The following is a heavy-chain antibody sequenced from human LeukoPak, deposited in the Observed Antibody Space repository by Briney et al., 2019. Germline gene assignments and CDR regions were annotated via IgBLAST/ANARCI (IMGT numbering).Heavy chain of an antibody. Sequence: ASVKVSCKASGYTFTGYYMHWVRQAPGQGLEWMGWINPNSGDTNYAQKFQGRVTMTRDTSISTAYMELSRLRSDDTAVYYCARDSTIFGVVIMGGRWFDPWGQGTLVTVSS. J-gene: IGHJ5*02. CDR3: ARDSTIFGVVIMGGRWFDP. CDR2: INPNSGDT. V-gene: IGHV1-2*02. CDR1: GYTFTGYY. D-gene: IGHD3-3*01.